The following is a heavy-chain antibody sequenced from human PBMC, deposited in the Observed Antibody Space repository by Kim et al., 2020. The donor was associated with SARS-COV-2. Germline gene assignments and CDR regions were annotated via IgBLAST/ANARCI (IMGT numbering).Heavy chain of an antibody. CDR1: GFTFSSVG. Sequence: GGSLRLSCAASGFTFSSVGMHWVRQAPGKGLEWVGLIWYDGRSQEYVDSVKGRFTISRDNSMNMLYLQMNSLRAEDTAVYFCARDDWCLGKYAFDMWGQGTMVTVSS. V-gene: IGHV3-33*01. D-gene: IGHD2-21*02. J-gene: IGHJ3*02. CDR3: ARDDWCLGKYAFDM. CDR2: IWYDGRSQ.